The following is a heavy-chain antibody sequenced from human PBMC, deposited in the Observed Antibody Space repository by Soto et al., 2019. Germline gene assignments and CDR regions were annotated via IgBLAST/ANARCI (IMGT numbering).Heavy chain of an antibody. CDR2: IIPIFGTA. V-gene: IGHV1-69*13. CDR3: ARGWRDFWSGYYYFDY. D-gene: IGHD3-3*01. Sequence: SVKVSCKASGGTFSSYAISWVRQAPGQGLEWMGGIIPIFGTANYAQKFQGRVTITADESTSTAYMELSSLRSEDTAVYYCARGWRDFWSGYYYFDYWGQGTLVTASS. J-gene: IGHJ4*02. CDR1: GGTFSSYA.